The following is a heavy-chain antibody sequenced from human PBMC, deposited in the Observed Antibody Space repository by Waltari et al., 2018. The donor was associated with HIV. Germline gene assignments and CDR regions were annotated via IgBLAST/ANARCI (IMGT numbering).Heavy chain of an antibody. J-gene: IGHJ4*02. CDR2: ISGSGRTL. CDR1: GFTFDDYE. V-gene: IGHV3-48*03. CDR3: ARDLFIVGRNSGAFDY. D-gene: IGHD1-26*01. Sequence: EVQLVDSGGGLVQPGGSLRLSCAASGFTFDDYEMNWVRQAPGKALEGISYISGSGRTLDYADSVKGRFTISRDNAKNSLYLEMNSLRAEDTAVYYCARDLFIVGRNSGAFDYWGQGTLVTVSS.